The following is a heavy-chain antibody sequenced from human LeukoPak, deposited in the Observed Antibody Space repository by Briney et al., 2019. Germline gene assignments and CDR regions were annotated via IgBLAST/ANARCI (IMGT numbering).Heavy chain of an antibody. CDR2: ISGSGGST. CDR1: GFTFSSYA. CDR3: ATGTWQLVFYYMDV. J-gene: IGHJ6*03. Sequence: GGSLRLSCAASGFTFSSYAMSWVRQAPGKGLEWVSAISGSGGSTYYADSVKGRFTISRDNSKNTLYLQMNSLRAEDTAVYYCATGTWQLVFYYMDVWGKGTTVTVSS. V-gene: IGHV3-23*01. D-gene: IGHD6-13*01.